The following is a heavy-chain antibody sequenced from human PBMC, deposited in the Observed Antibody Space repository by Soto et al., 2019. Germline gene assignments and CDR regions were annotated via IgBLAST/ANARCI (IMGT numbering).Heavy chain of an antibody. V-gene: IGHV3-23*01. D-gene: IGHD3-3*01. J-gene: IGHJ4*02. CDR1: GFTFSSYA. CDR2: ISGGGDAS. CDR3: AKRPTDFWSGYWPSDY. Sequence: EVQLLESGGGFVQPGGSLRLSCTASGFTFSSYAMDWVRQAPGKGLEWLSAISGGGDASHYADSVKGRFTISRDNSKNTRFLQMSSLRAEDTAVYYCAKRPTDFWSGYWPSDYWGQGTLVTVSS.